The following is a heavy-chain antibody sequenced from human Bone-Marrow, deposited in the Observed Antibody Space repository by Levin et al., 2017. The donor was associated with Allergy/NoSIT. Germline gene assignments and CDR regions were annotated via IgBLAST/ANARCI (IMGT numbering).Heavy chain of an antibody. CDR3: ARDDGGMGACDY. CDR2: IWYDGSNK. D-gene: IGHD1-26*01. CDR1: GFTFSSYG. Sequence: GESLKISCAASGFTFSSYGMHWVRQAPGKGLEWVAVIWYDGSNKYYADSVKGRFTISRDNSKNTLYLQMNSLRAEDTAVYYCARDDGGMGACDYWGQGTLVTVSS. J-gene: IGHJ4*02. V-gene: IGHV3-33*01.